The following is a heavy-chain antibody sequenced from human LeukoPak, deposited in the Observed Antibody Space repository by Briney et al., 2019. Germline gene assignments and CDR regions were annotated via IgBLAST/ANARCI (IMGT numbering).Heavy chain of an antibody. CDR3: AKKAVSSSWTYFDY. CDR1: GFTFSTYS. Sequence: GGSLRLSCRASGFTFSTYSMNWVRQAPGKGLEWVSVIRGGSEYTYYADSVKGRFTISRDNSKNMLYLQMNSLRAEDTAIYYCAKKAVSSSWTYFDYWGQGALVTVSS. J-gene: IGHJ4*02. D-gene: IGHD6-13*01. CDR2: IRGGSEYT. V-gene: IGHV3-23*01.